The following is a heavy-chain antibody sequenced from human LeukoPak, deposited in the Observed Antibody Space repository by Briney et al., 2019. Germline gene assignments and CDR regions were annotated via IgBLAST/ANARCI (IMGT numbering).Heavy chain of an antibody. D-gene: IGHD6-13*01. CDR3: AKVSWANYFDY. CDR1: GFTFDDYG. Sequence: GGSLRLSCAASGFTFDDYGMSWVRQAPGKGLEWVSGISGSGGNTYYADSVRGRFTISRDNSKNTLYLQMNSLRAEDTAIYYCAKVSWANYFDYWGQGTLVTVSS. V-gene: IGHV3-23*01. CDR2: ISGSGGNT. J-gene: IGHJ4*02.